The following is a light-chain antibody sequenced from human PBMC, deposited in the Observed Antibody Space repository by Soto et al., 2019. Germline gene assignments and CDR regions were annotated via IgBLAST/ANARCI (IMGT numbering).Light chain of an antibody. J-gene: IGKJ1*01. Sequence: EVVLTQSPGTLSLSPGERATRSCRASQSVSSSYLAWYQQKPGQAPRLLIYGASSRATGIPDRFSGSGSGTDFTLTISRLEPEDFAVYYCQQYGSSRKTSGQGTKVDIK. CDR3: QQYGSSRKT. CDR1: QSVSSSY. V-gene: IGKV3-20*01. CDR2: GAS.